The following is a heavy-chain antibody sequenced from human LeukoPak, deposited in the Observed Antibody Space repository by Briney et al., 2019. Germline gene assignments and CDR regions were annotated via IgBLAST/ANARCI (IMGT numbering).Heavy chain of an antibody. J-gene: IGHJ4*02. D-gene: IGHD3-22*01. CDR2: ICAYNGNR. Sequence: GASVKVSRRVSVHTFTSYGISWVRQAPGPGLEWMGWICAYNGNRNYAQKVQDRVTRTTDTSTSAAYMELRSLRSDDTALYYCARDGTWGRYYDDRGGYDYYFDYWGQGTLVTVSS. CDR1: VHTFTSYG. V-gene: IGHV1-18*01. CDR3: ARDGTWGRYYDDRGGYDYYFDY.